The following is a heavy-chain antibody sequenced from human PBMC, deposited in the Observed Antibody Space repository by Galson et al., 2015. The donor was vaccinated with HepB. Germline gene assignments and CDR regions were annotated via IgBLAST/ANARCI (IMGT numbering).Heavy chain of an antibody. CDR3: AKDHLSGSSTRDAFDI. CDR2: ISYDGSNK. J-gene: IGHJ3*02. V-gene: IGHV3-30*18. D-gene: IGHD1-26*01. Sequence: SLRLSCAASGFTFSSYGMHWVRQAPGKGLEWVAVISYDGSNKYYADSVKGRFTISRDNSKNTLYLQMNSLRAEDTAVYYCAKDHLSGSSTRDAFDIWGQGTMVTVSS. CDR1: GFTFSSYG.